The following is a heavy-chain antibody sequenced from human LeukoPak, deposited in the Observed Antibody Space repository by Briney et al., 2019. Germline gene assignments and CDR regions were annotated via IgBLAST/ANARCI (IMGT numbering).Heavy chain of an antibody. CDR3: AKDTRKGGYYSDY. CDR2: ISRTSTYL. CDR1: GFRFSTHD. V-gene: IGHV3-21*01. D-gene: IGHD3-22*01. Sequence: GGSLRLSCATSGFRFSTHDLNWVRQAPGKGLECVSYISRTSTYLYYADSVKGRFTISRDNDKNLLYLQMNNLRAEDTAVYFCAKDTRKGGYYSDYWGQGTVVTVSS. J-gene: IGHJ4*02.